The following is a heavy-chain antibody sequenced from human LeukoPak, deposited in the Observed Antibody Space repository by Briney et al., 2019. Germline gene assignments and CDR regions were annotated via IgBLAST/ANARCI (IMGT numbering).Heavy chain of an antibody. J-gene: IGHJ4*02. Sequence: GGSLRLSCAASGFTFSSYGMHWVRQAPGKGLEWVAVISYDGSNKYYADSVKGRFTISRDNSKSTLYLQMNSLRAEDTAVYYCAKVVVVATFDYWGQGTLVTVSS. V-gene: IGHV3-30*18. CDR1: GFTFSSYG. CDR2: ISYDGSNK. CDR3: AKVVVVATFDY. D-gene: IGHD2-15*01.